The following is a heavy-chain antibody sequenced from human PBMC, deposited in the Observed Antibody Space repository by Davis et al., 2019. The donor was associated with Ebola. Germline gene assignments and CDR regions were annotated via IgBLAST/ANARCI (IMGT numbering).Heavy chain of an antibody. CDR3: ARGRGRGFDS. Sequence: MPSETLSLTCAVYGGSFSGYYWNWIRQPPGKGLEWIGEINHSGSTHYNPSLKSRVTISVDTSKNQFSLKLTSVTAADTALYFCARGRGRGFDSWGQGTLVTVSS. CDR1: GGSFSGYY. V-gene: IGHV4-34*01. D-gene: IGHD3-10*01. CDR2: INHSGST. J-gene: IGHJ4*02.